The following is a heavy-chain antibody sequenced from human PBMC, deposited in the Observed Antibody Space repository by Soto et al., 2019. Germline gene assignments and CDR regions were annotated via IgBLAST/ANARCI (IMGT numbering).Heavy chain of an antibody. CDR1: GFTFSSYG. D-gene: IGHD5-12*01. J-gene: IGHJ6*02. Sequence: GGSLRLSCAASGFTFSSYGMHWVRQAPGKGLEWVAVISYDGSNKYYADSVKGRFTISRDNSKNTLYLQMNSLRAEDTAVYYCAKSRGLVATTHSRYYYYGMDVWGQGTTVTVSS. CDR2: ISYDGSNK. CDR3: AKSRGLVATTHSRYYYYGMDV. V-gene: IGHV3-30*18.